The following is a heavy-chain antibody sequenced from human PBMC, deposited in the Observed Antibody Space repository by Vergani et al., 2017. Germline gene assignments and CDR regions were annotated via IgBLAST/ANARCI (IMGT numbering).Heavy chain of an antibody. V-gene: IGHV4-59*01. CDR2: IYYSGST. CDR3: ARVPDLSRNYYYMDV. J-gene: IGHJ6*03. D-gene: IGHD2-2*01. CDR1: GGSISCYY. Sequence: QVQLQESGPGLVKPSETLSLTCTVSGGSISCYYWSWIRQPPGKGLEWIGYIYYSGSTNYNPSLKSRVTISVDTSKNQFSLKLSSVTAADTAVYYCARVPDLSRNYYYMDVWGKGTTVTVSS.